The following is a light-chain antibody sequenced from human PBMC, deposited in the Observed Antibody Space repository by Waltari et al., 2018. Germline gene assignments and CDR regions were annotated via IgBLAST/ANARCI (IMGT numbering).Light chain of an antibody. CDR1: QDIRNS. J-gene: IGKJ2*01. CDR3: QQYYSTPYT. Sequence: DIQMTQSPSSLSASVGHRVTITCRASQDIRNSLAWYQQKPGAAPKLLLYAASRLLSGVPSRFSGSGSGTDYTLTISSLQPEDFATYYRQQYYSTPYTFGQGTKLEI. V-gene: IGKV1-NL1*01. CDR2: AAS.